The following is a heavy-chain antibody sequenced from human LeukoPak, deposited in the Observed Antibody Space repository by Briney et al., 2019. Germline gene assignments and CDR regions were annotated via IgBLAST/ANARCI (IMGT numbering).Heavy chain of an antibody. CDR2: IYSGGST. V-gene: IGHV3-53*01. CDR1: GFTVSSNY. D-gene: IGHD2-21*02. J-gene: IGHJ4*02. Sequence: GGSLRLSCAASGFTVSSNYMSWGRQAPGKGLEWVSVIYSGGSTYYADSVKGRFTISRDNSKNTLYLQMNSLRAEDTAVYYCARSLLGDPLDYWGQGTLVTVSS. CDR3: ARSLLGDPLDY.